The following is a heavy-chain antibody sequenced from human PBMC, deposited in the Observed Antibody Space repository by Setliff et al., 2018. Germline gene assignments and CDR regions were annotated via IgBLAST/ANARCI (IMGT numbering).Heavy chain of an antibody. J-gene: IGHJ4*02. D-gene: IGHD4-4*01. CDR3: AKDTGYYFDY. CDR2: ISGSGAI. Sequence: GGSLRLSCAASGFTFVNYAMSWVRQAPGKGLEWVSAISGSGAISYADSVKGRFTVSRDNSKNTLYLQMNSLRGEDTAVYYCAKDTGYYFDYWGQGTLVTVSS. V-gene: IGHV3-23*01. CDR1: GFTFVNYA.